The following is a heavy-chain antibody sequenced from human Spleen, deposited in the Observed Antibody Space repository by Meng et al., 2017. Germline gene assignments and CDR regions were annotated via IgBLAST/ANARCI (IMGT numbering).Heavy chain of an antibody. CDR3: ARPSRYNWFDP. CDR1: GESFCGYY. CDR2: INHSGST. J-gene: IGHJ5*02. D-gene: IGHD6-6*01. Sequence: QAHIHRCGDGLFKPSGLLLLTRSLFGESFCGYYWSWVRQPPENGLEWIGEINHSGSTNYYPSLKSRVTISVDTSKNQFSLKLSSVPAADTAVYYCARPSRYNWFDPWGQGTLVTVSS. V-gene: IGHV4-34*01.